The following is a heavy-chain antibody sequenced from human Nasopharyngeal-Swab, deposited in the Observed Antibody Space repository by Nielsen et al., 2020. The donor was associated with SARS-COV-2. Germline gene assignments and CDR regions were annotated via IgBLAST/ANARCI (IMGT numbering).Heavy chain of an antibody. CDR2: IYYSGST. CDR1: GGSISRYY. J-gene: IGHJ4*02. CDR3: ARDRVVGATDY. D-gene: IGHD1-26*01. V-gene: IGHV4-59*01. Sequence: SETLSLTCTVSGGSISRYYWIWIRQPPGKGLEWIGYIYYSGSTNYNPSLKSRVTISVDTSKNQFSLKLSSVTAADTAVYYCARDRVVGATDYWGQGTLVTVSS.